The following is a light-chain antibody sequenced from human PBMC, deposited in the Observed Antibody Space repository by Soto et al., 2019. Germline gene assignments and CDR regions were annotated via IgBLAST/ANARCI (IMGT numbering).Light chain of an antibody. J-gene: IGKJ5*01. V-gene: IGKV3-20*01. CDR2: GAS. CDR3: QQYGNSPIT. Sequence: EIVLTQSPGTLSLSPGERATLSCRASQSVSSSYLAWYQQKPGQAPRLLIYGASSRATGIPDRFSGYGSGTDFTLTISRLEPEDFAVYYCQQYGNSPITFGQGTRLEIK. CDR1: QSVSSSY.